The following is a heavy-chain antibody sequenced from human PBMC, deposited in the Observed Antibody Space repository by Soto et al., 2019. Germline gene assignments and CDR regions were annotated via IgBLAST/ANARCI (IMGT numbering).Heavy chain of an antibody. V-gene: IGHV1-46*03. J-gene: IGHJ4*02. CDR3: ARGGGMVVVTAPYDC. D-gene: IGHD2-21*02. CDR1: GYTFTIYY. CDR2: INPSGGYT. Sequence: ASVKVSCKASGYTFTIYYMNWVRQAPGQGLEWLGIINPSGGYTTYAQRFLGRVTMTSDTSTSTVHMELGSLTSEDTAVYYCARGGGMVVVTAPYDCWGQGTLVTVST.